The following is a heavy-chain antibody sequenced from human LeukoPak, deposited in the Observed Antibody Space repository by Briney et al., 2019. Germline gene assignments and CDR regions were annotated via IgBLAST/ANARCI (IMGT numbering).Heavy chain of an antibody. CDR2: IYPGDSDT. V-gene: IGHV5-51*01. J-gene: IGHJ5*02. Sequence: GESLKISCKGSGYSFTSYWIGWVRQMPGKGLEWMGIIYPGDSDTRYSPSFQGQVTISADKSISTAYLQWSSLKASDTAMYYCARHVGYSSGWPELNWFDPWGQGTLVTVSS. CDR1: GYSFTSYW. CDR3: ARHVGYSSGWPELNWFDP. D-gene: IGHD6-19*01.